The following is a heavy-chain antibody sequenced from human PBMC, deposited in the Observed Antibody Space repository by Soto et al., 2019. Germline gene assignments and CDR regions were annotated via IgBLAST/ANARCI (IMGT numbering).Heavy chain of an antibody. D-gene: IGHD3-22*01. CDR2: IYYSGST. J-gene: IGHJ4*02. Sequence: SETLSLTCTVSGGSISSSSYYWSWIRQPPGKGLEWIGYIYYSGSTNYNPSLKSRVTISVDTSKKQFSLKLSSVTAADTAMYYCAREKYDSSFDYWGQGTLVTVSS. V-gene: IGHV4-61*01. CDR1: GGSISSSSYY. CDR3: AREKYDSSFDY.